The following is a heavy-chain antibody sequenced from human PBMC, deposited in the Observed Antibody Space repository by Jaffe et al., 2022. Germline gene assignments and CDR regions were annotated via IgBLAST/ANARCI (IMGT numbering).Heavy chain of an antibody. Sequence: EVQLVESGGGLVQPGGSLRLSCAASGFTFSSYEMNWVRQAPGKGLEWVSYISSSGSTIYYADSVKGRFTISRDNAKNSLYLQMNSLRAEDTAVYYCASPGGDTAMAAFDYWGQGTLVTVSS. CDR2: ISSSGSTI. V-gene: IGHV3-48*03. CDR3: ASPGGDTAMAAFDY. CDR1: GFTFSSYE. D-gene: IGHD5-18*01. J-gene: IGHJ4*02.